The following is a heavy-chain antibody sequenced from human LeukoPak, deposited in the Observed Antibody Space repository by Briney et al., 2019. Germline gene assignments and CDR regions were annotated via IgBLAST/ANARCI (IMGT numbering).Heavy chain of an antibody. CDR2: IYYTGNA. J-gene: IGHJ3*02. CDR1: GASISSGGFL. CDR3: AREKACSTTSCYAFDI. V-gene: IGHV4-31*03. Sequence: SQTLSLTCTVSGASISSGGFLWHWIRQLLGMDLEWIGNIYYTGNAGYNPSLKSRVTISGDTSMNQFSLKLTSVTAADTAVYYCAREKACSTTSCYAFDIWGQGTLVTVSS. D-gene: IGHD2-2*01.